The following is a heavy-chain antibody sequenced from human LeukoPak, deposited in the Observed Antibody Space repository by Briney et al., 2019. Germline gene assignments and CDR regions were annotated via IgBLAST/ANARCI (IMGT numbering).Heavy chain of an antibody. Sequence: GGSLRLSCAASGFTFSNAWMSWVGQAPGKGLEWVGRIKSKTDGGTTDYAAPVKGRFTISRDDSKNTLYLQMNSLKTEDTAVYYCTTEKGLGGWFDPWGQGTLVTVSS. CDR2: IKSKTDGGTT. J-gene: IGHJ5*02. CDR3: TTEKGLGGWFDP. CDR1: GFTFSNAW. V-gene: IGHV3-15*01. D-gene: IGHD3-16*01.